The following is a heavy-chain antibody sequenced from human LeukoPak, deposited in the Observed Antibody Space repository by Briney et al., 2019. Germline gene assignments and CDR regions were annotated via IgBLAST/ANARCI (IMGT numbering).Heavy chain of an antibody. CDR1: GGSFSDQY. Sequence: SETLSLTCAVYGGSFSDQYWSWIRQPPGKGLEWIGEINHSGSTNYNPSLKSRVTISVDTSKKQFSLKLSSVTAADTAVYYCARQSTAMHSYYFDYWGQGTLVTVSS. D-gene: IGHD5-18*01. V-gene: IGHV4-34*01. CDR2: INHSGST. CDR3: ARQSTAMHSYYFDY. J-gene: IGHJ4*02.